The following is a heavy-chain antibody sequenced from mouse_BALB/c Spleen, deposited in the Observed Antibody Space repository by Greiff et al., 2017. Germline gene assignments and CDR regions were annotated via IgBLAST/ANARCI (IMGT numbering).Heavy chain of an antibody. CDR1: GFSLTSYG. CDR2: IWSGGST. D-gene: IGHD2-1*01. CDR3: AGNLLWYFDV. J-gene: IGHJ1*01. V-gene: IGHV2-2*02. Sequence: VHLVESGPGLVQPSQSLSITCTVSGFSLTSYGVHWVRQSPGKGLEWLGVIWSGGSTDYNAAFISRLSISKDNSKSQVFFKMNSLQANDTAIYYCAGNLLWYFDVWGAGTTVTVSS.